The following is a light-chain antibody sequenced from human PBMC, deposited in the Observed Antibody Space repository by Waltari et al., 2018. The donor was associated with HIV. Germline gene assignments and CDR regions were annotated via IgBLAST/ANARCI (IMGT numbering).Light chain of an antibody. J-gene: IGLJ2*01. CDR1: SGSASTTYY. Sequence: QTVVTQEPSFSVSPGGTVTLTCGLSSGSASTTYYPRWYQHTPGQAPRTLIYNTNTRSSGVPDRFSGSILGNKAALNITGAQADDECDYYCVLYMGSGISVFGGGTKLTVL. CDR3: VLYMGSGISV. CDR2: NTN. V-gene: IGLV8-61*01.